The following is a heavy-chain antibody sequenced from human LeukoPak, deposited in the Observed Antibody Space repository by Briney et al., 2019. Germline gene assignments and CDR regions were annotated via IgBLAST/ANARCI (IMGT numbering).Heavy chain of an antibody. CDR2: ISYDGSNK. Sequence: GGSLRLSCAASGFTFSSYAMHWVRQAPGKGLEWVAVISYDGSNKYYADSVKGRFTISRDNSKNTLYLQMNSLRAEDTAVYYCARGGIAAADPIEYYYYGMDVWGQGTTVTVSS. V-gene: IGHV3-30-3*01. CDR1: GFTFSSYA. D-gene: IGHD6-13*01. J-gene: IGHJ6*02. CDR3: ARGGIAAADPIEYYYYGMDV.